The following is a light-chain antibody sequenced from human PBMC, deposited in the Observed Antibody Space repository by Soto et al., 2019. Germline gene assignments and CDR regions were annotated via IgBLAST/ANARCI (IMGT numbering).Light chain of an antibody. CDR1: QGIRSA. CDR2: AAS. Sequence: IQVTQSPSRLSASVGGRATMTCRTSQGIRSALGWYQQKPGKVPKLLIYAASTLQSGVPSRFSGSGSGTDFTLTISSLQPEDFATYSCQQTYRTPLTFGGGTKVDI. V-gene: IGKV1-39*01. J-gene: IGKJ4*01. CDR3: QQTYRTPLT.